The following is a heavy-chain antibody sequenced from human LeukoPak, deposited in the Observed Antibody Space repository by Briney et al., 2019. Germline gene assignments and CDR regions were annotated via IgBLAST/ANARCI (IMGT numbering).Heavy chain of an antibody. J-gene: IGHJ6*03. CDR1: GGSISSSSYY. D-gene: IGHD3-10*01. Sequence: SENLSLTCTGSGGSISSSSYYWGWIRQPPGKGLEWIGSIYYSGSTYYNPSLKSRVTISVDTSKNQFSLKLSSVTAEDTAVYYCARGLKEAVRPIRGYYYYMDVWGKGTTVTVSS. CDR2: IYYSGST. CDR3: ARGLKEAVRPIRGYYYYMDV. V-gene: IGHV4-39*07.